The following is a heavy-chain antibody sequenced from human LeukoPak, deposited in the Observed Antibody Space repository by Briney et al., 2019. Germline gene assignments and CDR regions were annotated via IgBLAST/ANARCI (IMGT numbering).Heavy chain of an antibody. J-gene: IGHJ4*02. Sequence: GASVKVPCKASGYTFTSFGISWVRQAPGQGLEWMGWISTYNTNSNYAQKFQGRVTMTTDTSAGTAYMELRSLRSDDTAVYYCARDFDSSGDFDFWGQGTVVTVSS. CDR1: GYTFTSFG. CDR2: ISTYNTNS. CDR3: ARDFDSSGDFDF. D-gene: IGHD3-22*01. V-gene: IGHV1-18*01.